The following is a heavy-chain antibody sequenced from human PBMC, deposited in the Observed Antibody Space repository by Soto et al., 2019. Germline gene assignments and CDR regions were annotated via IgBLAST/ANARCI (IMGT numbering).Heavy chain of an antibody. J-gene: IGHJ4*02. CDR1: GFTFSDHY. D-gene: IGHD5-18*01. CDR3: ARASGNSYDFRYLDS. V-gene: IGHV3-72*01. CDR2: TRNKANSYTT. Sequence: GGSLRLSCAVSGFTFSDHYMDWVRQAPGKGLEWVGRTRNKANSYTTEYAASVKGRFTISRDDSKNSLYLQMDSLRTEDTAVYYCARASGNSYDFRYLDSWGQGTLVTVSS.